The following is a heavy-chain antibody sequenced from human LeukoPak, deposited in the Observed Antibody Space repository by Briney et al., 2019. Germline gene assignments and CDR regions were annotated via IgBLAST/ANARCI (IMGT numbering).Heavy chain of an antibody. CDR1: GGSISSGDYY. CDR3: ARDSGYYYYYMDV. J-gene: IGHJ6*03. CDR2: IYYSGST. D-gene: IGHD3-10*01. V-gene: IGHV4-61*08. Sequence: SETLSLTCTVSGGSISSGDYYWSWIRQPPGKGLEWIGYIYYSGSTNYNPSLKSRVTISVDTSKNQFSLKLSSVTAADTAVYYCARDSGYYYYYMDVWGKGTTVTVSS.